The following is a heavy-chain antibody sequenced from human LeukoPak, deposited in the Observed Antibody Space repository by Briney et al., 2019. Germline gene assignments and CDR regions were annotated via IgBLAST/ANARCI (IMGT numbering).Heavy chain of an antibody. Sequence: GGSLRLSCAASGFTFDDYAMHWVRQAPGKGLEWVSGISWNSGSIGYADSVKGRFTISRDNAKNSLYLQMNSLRAEDTALYYCAKGYYYDSSGAFDSWGQGTLVTVSS. V-gene: IGHV3-9*01. CDR2: ISWNSGSI. CDR3: AKGYYYDSSGAFDS. D-gene: IGHD3-22*01. J-gene: IGHJ4*02. CDR1: GFTFDDYA.